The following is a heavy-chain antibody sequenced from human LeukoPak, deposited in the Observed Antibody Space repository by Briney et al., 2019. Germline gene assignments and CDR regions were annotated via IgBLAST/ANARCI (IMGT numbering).Heavy chain of an antibody. V-gene: IGHV4-59*01. J-gene: IGHJ4*02. CDR1: GGSISSYY. Sequence: PSETLSLTCTVSGGSISSYYWSWIRQPPGKGLEWIGYIYYSGSTNYNPSLKSRVTISVDTSKNQFSLKLGSVTAADTAVYYCALVWSDYDSSGYQYYFDYWGQGTLVTVSS. D-gene: IGHD3-22*01. CDR3: ALVWSDYDSSGYQYYFDY. CDR2: IYYSGST.